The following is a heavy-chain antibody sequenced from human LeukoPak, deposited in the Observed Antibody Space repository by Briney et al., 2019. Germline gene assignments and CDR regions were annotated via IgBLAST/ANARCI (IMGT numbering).Heavy chain of an antibody. Sequence: SETLSLTCTVSGGSISSSSYYWGWIRQPPGKGLEWIGSIYYSGSTYYNPSLKSRVTISVDTSKNQFSLKLSSVTAADTAVYYCARQSGIVVVPAATPFDYWGQGTLVTVSS. V-gene: IGHV4-39*01. D-gene: IGHD2-2*01. J-gene: IGHJ4*02. CDR1: GGSISSSSYY. CDR3: ARQSGIVVVPAATPFDY. CDR2: IYYSGST.